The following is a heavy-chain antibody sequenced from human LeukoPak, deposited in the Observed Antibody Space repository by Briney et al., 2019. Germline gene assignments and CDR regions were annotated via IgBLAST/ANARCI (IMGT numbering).Heavy chain of an antibody. J-gene: IGHJ4*02. D-gene: IGHD3-22*01. CDR2: INHSGST. V-gene: IGHV4-34*01. CDR1: GGSFSGYY. CDR3: ARGRSEPSYYYDSSGYCLGSDY. Sequence: SETLSLTCAVYGGSFSGYYWSWIRQPPGKGLEWIGEINHSGSTNYNPSLKSRVTISVDTSKNQFSLKLSSVTAADTAVYYCARGRSEPSYYYDSSGYCLGSDYWGQGTLVTVSS.